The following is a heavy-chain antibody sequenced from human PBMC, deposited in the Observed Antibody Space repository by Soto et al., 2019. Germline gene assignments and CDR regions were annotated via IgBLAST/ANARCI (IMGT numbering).Heavy chain of an antibody. CDR2: IGAYNGNT. Sequence: ASVKVSCKASGYTFTSYGISWVRQAPGQGLEWMGWIGAYNGNTNYAQKLQGRVTMTTDTSTSTAYMELRSLRSDDTAVYYCAREAAYYDFWSGYFPPRDYYYYGMDVWGQGTTVTVSS. V-gene: IGHV1-18*01. CDR3: AREAAYYDFWSGYFPPRDYYYYGMDV. CDR1: GYTFTSYG. D-gene: IGHD3-3*01. J-gene: IGHJ6*02.